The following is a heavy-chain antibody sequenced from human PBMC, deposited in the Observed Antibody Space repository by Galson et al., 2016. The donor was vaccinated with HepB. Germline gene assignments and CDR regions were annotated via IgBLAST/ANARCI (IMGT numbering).Heavy chain of an antibody. CDR3: AKDGGWGVGYFDY. CDR2: ISGSGGST. V-gene: IGHV3-23*01. CDR1: GFTFSSYA. Sequence: SLRLSCAASGFTFSSYAMNWVRQAPGKGLKWVSAISGSGGSTYYADSVKGRFTISRDNSKNTLSLRMNSRRAEDTAVYYCAKDGGWGVGYFDYWGQGTLVTVSS. J-gene: IGHJ4*02. D-gene: IGHD3-10*01.